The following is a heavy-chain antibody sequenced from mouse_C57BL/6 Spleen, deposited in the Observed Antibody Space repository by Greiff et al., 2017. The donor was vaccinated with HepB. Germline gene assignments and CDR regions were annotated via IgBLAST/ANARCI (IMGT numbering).Heavy chain of an antibody. CDR2: INPGSGGT. CDR1: GYAFTNYL. CDR3: ARSGTTVVEDAMDY. J-gene: IGHJ4*01. D-gene: IGHD1-1*01. Sequence: VKLMESGAELVRPGTSVKVSCKASGYAFTNYLIEWVKQRPGQGLEWIGVINPGSGGTNYNEKFKGKATLTADKSSSTAYMQLSSLTSEDSAVYFCARSGTTVVEDAMDYWGQGTSVTVSS. V-gene: IGHV1-54*01.